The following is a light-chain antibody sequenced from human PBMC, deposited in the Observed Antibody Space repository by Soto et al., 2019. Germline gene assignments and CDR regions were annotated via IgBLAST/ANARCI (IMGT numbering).Light chain of an antibody. CDR2: GTS. V-gene: IGKV3-15*01. Sequence: ETVMTQSPATLSVSPGERATLSCRASQSVTSNLAWYQQRPGQAPRLLIYGTSTRATGVPARFSGSGSGTEFTRTISSLQSEDFAVYYCQQYKNWPQTFGQGTKVEIK. J-gene: IGKJ1*01. CDR1: QSVTSN. CDR3: QQYKNWPQT.